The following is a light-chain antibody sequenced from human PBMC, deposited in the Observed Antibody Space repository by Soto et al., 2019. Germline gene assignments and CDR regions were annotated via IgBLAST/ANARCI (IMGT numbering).Light chain of an antibody. CDR3: QEYNSYSWT. J-gene: IGKJ1*01. V-gene: IGKV1-5*01. CDR2: DAS. Sequence: DIQMTQSPSTLSASVGDRVTITCRASQSISSWLAWYQQKPGKAPKLLIYDASCLESGVPSRFSGSGSGTEFTLTISSVQPDDFATYYCQEYNSYSWTFGQGTKVEIK. CDR1: QSISSW.